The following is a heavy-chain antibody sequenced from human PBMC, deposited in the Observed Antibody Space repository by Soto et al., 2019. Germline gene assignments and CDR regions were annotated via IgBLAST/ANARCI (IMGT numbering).Heavy chain of an antibody. D-gene: IGHD3-22*01. CDR1: GYTFTSYG. CDR2: ISAYNGNT. CDR3: ARDSRVPTYYYDSSGYLVY. J-gene: IGHJ4*02. Sequence: GASVNVSCKASGYTFTSYGISWVRQAPGQGLEWMGWISAYNGNTNYAQKLQGRVTMTTDTSTSTAYMELRSLRSDDTAVYYCARDSRVPTYYYDSSGYLVYWGQGTLVTVSS. V-gene: IGHV1-18*04.